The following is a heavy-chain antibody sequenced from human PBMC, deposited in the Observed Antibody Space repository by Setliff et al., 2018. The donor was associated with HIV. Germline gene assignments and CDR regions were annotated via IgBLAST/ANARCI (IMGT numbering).Heavy chain of an antibody. D-gene: IGHD2-2*01. CDR3: ARGRRVSSNYYYYYYMDV. CDR1: GFTFSIYA. Sequence: GGSLRLSCAASGFTFSIYAMSWVRQAPGKGLEWVANIKQDGSEKYCVDSVKGRFTISRDNAKNSLYLQMNSLGAEDTAVYYCARGRRVSSNYYYYYYMDVWGKGTTVTVSS. J-gene: IGHJ6*03. CDR2: IKQDGSEK. V-gene: IGHV3-7*03.